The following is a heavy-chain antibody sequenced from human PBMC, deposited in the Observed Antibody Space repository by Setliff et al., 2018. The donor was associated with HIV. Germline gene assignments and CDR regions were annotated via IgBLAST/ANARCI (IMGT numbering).Heavy chain of an antibody. Sequence: GASVKVSCKASGYTFTTYNINWVRQAPGQGLEWMGRINPNSGGTNYAQKFQGRVTMTRDTSISTAYMELSRMRSDDTAVYYCARDSIAVAGTGKNAFDIWGPGTMVT. CDR2: INPNSGGT. D-gene: IGHD6-19*01. J-gene: IGHJ3*02. V-gene: IGHV1-2*06. CDR3: ARDSIAVAGTGKNAFDI. CDR1: GYTFTTYN.